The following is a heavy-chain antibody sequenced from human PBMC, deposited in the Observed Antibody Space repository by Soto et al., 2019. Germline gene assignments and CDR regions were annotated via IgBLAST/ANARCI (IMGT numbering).Heavy chain of an antibody. CDR1: GYTFTSYG. V-gene: IGHV1-18*01. CDR3: ARSSVRFLVLWTSDY. Sequence: ASVKVSCKASGYTFTSYGLSWVRQAPGRGLEWMGWISGYNAKTNYAQKFQGRVTMTTDTSTRTAYLELRSLRSDDTAVYYCARSSVRFLVLWTSDYWGQGTLVTVSS. D-gene: IGHD3-3*01. CDR2: ISGYNAKT. J-gene: IGHJ4*02.